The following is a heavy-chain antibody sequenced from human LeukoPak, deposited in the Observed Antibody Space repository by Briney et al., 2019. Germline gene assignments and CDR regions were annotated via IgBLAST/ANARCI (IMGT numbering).Heavy chain of an antibody. CDR2: LIPLFGRA. D-gene: IGHD4-11*01. CDR3: ASPKEDSDYYFDY. V-gene: IGHV1-69*13. Sequence: SVKVSCKASGGTFRDYAISWVRQAPGQGLEWMGGLIPLFGRAEYAQRSQGRVTITADESTNTAYMEVSSLTSEDTAVYYCASPKEDSDYYFDYWGQGTLVTVSS. CDR1: GGTFRDYA. J-gene: IGHJ4*02.